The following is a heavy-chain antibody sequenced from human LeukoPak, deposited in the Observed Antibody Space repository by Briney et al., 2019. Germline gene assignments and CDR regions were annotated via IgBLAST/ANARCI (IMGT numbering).Heavy chain of an antibody. CDR1: GFTFKSFA. CDR2: ISGGGGDYS. D-gene: IGHD4-17*01. CDR3: AKDGRRTNDYGDYRDAFDI. J-gene: IGHJ3*02. Sequence: GGSLRLSCVGSGFTFKSFALTWVRQAPGKGLEWVSAISGGGGDYSYSADSVKGRFTISRDNSKNTLYLQMNSLRAEDTAVYYCAKDGRRTNDYGDYRDAFDIWGQGTMVTVSS. V-gene: IGHV3-23*01.